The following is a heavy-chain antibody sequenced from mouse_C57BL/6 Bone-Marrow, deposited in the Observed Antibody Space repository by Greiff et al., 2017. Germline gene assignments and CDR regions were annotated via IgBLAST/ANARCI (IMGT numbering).Heavy chain of an antibody. CDR3: ARKNYGSFDY. CDR2: INYDGSST. V-gene: IGHV5-16*01. D-gene: IGHD1-1*01. Sequence: EVQVVESEGGLVQPGSSMKLSCTASGFTFSDYYMAWVRQVPEKGLEWVANINYDGSSTYYLDSLKSRFIISRDNAKNILYLQMSSLKSEDTATYYCARKNYGSFDYWGQGTTLTVSS. CDR1: GFTFSDYY. J-gene: IGHJ2*01.